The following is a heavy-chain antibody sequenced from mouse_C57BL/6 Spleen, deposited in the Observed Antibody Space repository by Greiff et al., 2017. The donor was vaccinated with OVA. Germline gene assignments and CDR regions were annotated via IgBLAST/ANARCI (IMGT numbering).Heavy chain of an antibody. D-gene: IGHD4-1*01. CDR1: GFNIQNTY. V-gene: IGHV14-3*01. Sequence: VQLQQSVAELVRPGASVKLSCTASGFNIQNTYMHWVKQRPEQGLEWIGRIDPANGNTKYAPKFQGKATITADTSSNTAYLQLSSLTSEDTAIYYCARRGDWDGDDYWGQGTTLTVSS. CDR3: ARRGDWDGDDY. CDR2: IDPANGNT. J-gene: IGHJ2*01.